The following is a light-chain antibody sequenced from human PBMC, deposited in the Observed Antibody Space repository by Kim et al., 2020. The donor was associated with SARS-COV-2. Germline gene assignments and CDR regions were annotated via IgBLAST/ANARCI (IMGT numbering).Light chain of an antibody. CDR3: QQYGSSPPYT. CDR1: QSVSSSY. V-gene: IGKV3-20*01. Sequence: EIVLTQSPGTLSLSPGERATLSCSASQSVSSSYLAWYQQKPGQAPRLLIYGASSRATGIPDRFSGSGSGTDFTLTISRLEPEDFAVYYCQQYGSSPPYTFGQGTELEI. CDR2: GAS. J-gene: IGKJ2*01.